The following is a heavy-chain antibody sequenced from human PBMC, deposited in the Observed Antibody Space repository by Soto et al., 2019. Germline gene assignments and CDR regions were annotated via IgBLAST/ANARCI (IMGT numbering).Heavy chain of an antibody. CDR2: IYYSGST. J-gene: IGHJ4*02. CDR1: GGSISSGDYY. Sequence: PSETLSLTCTVSGGSISSGDYYWSWFRQPPGKGLEWIGYIYYSGSTYYNPSLKSRVTISVDTSKNQFSLKLSSVTAADTAVYYCASSYDSSGYYLFDYWGQGTLVTVSS. D-gene: IGHD3-22*01. CDR3: ASSYDSSGYYLFDY. V-gene: IGHV4-30-4*01.